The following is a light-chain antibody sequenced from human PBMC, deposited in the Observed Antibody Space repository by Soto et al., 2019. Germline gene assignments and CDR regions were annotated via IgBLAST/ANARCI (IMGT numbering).Light chain of an antibody. CDR2: TAS. J-gene: IGKJ1*01. CDR1: QSISSY. CDR3: QQSYSTPRT. Sequence: DIQMTQSPSSLSASVGDRVTITFRASQSISSYLNWYQQKPGKAPKLLIYTASSLQSGVPSRFSGSGSGTDFTLTISCLQSEAFATYYCQQSYSTPRTFGQGTKVDI. V-gene: IGKV1-39*01.